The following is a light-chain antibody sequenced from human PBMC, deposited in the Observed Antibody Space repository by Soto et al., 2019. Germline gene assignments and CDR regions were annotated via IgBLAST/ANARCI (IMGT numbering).Light chain of an antibody. CDR1: QGISSF. V-gene: IGKV1-9*01. CDR3: QQVNSYPLT. Sequence: DIQVTQSPSFLSASVGDRVTITCRASQGISSFLAWYQQKPGKAPKLLIYAASILQSEVPSRFSGSGSGTEFTLTISSLQPDDFATYYCQQVNSYPLTFGGGTKVDIK. J-gene: IGKJ4*01. CDR2: AAS.